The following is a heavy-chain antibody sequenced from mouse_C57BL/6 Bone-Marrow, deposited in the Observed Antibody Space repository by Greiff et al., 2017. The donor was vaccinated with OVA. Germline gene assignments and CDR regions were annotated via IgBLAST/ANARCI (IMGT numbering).Heavy chain of an antibody. CDR2: IFPGSGST. D-gene: IGHD1-1*01. Sequence: VKLQESGPELVKPGASVKISCKASGYTFTDYYINWVKQRPGKGLAWIGWIFPGSGSTYYNEKFKGKATLTVDKSSSTAYMLVSSVTSEDSACYFCARGYYGSSYNFDYWCQGTTLTVSS. CDR1: GYTFTDYY. J-gene: IGHJ2*01. CDR3: ARGYYGSSYNFDY. V-gene: IGHV1-75*01.